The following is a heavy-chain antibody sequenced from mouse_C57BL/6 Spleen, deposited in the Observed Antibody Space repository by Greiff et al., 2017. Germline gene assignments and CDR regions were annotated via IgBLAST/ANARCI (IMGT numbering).Heavy chain of an antibody. CDR3: ARSLITTVAPDAC. J-gene: IGHJ3*01. D-gene: IGHD1-1*01. CDR2: INPYNGDT. V-gene: IGHV1-20*01. CDR1: GYSFTGYF. Sequence: VQLQQSGPELVKPGDSVKISCKASGYSFTGYFMNWVMQSHGKSLEWIGRINPYNGDTFYNQKFKGKATLTVDKSSSTAHMELRSLTSEDSAVYYCARSLITTVAPDACWGQGTLVTVSA.